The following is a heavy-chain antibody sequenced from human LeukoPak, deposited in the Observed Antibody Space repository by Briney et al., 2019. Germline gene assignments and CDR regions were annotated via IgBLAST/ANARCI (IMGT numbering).Heavy chain of an antibody. J-gene: IGHJ6*02. CDR2: IYYSGST. D-gene: IGHD6-13*01. Sequence: SETLSLTCTVSGVSISSYYWSWIRQPPGKGLEWIGYIYYSGSTNYNPSLKSRVTIPVDTSKNQFSLKLSSVTAADTAVYYCARDWGAAGTGSYYYYGMDVWGQGTTVTVSS. CDR3: ARDWGAAGTGSYYYYGMDV. V-gene: IGHV4-59*01. CDR1: GVSISSYY.